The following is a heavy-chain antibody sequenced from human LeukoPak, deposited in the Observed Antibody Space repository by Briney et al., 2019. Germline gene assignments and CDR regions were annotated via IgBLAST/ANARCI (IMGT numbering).Heavy chain of an antibody. CDR2: IRSETDGGTA. Sequence: GGSLRLSCAASGFTFNNAWMSWVRHAPRKGLEWVGRIRSETDGGTADYAAPVKGRSTASRDDSKNTLHLQANSLKSDDTAVYYCTTASLHWGQGTMVTVSS. CDR3: TTASLH. J-gene: IGHJ3*01. V-gene: IGHV3-15*01. CDR1: GFTFNNAW.